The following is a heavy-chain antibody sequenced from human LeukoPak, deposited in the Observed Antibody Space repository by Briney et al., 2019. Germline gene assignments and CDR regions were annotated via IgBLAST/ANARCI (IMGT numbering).Heavy chain of an antibody. CDR1: GGSFSGYY. CDR2: KHHSGRN. V-gene: IGHV4-34*01. Sequence: PSETLSLTCAVYGGSFSGYYWSWVRQPPGKGLEWIGEKHHSGRNNYHTSRKSRITVSVDTDKNQFSLKLSSVTAADTAVYYCARGAIEAAGRYAFDIWGQGTMVTVSS. CDR3: ARGAIEAAGRYAFDI. J-gene: IGHJ3*02. D-gene: IGHD6-13*01.